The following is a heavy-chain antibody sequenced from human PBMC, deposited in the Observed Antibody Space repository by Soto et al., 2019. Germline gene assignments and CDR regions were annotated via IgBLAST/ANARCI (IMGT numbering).Heavy chain of an antibody. Sequence: PGGSLRLSCTASGFTFGDYAMSWFRQAPGKGLEWVGFIRSKAYAGTTEYAASVKGRFTISRDDSKSIAYLQMNSLKTEDTAVYYCTRGPDYGDYDFDYWGQGTLVTVSS. CDR1: GFTFGDYA. CDR3: TRGPDYGDYDFDY. D-gene: IGHD4-17*01. J-gene: IGHJ4*02. CDR2: IRSKAYAGTT. V-gene: IGHV3-49*03.